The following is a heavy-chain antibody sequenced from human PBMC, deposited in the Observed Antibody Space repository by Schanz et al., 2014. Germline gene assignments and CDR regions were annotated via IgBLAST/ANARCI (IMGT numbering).Heavy chain of an antibody. CDR2: LSGDGGTT. D-gene: IGHD4-17*01. J-gene: IGHJ4*02. CDR1: GFSFSSYT. Sequence: EVQLLESGGGLVQPGESLRLSCAASGFSFSSYTMSWVRQAPGKGLQWVSSLSGDGGTTHYADSVKGRFTISRDNYKNTLYLQMNSLSAEDTAVYFCARPFWGYYGDLAYWGQGTLLTVSS. CDR3: ARPFWGYYGDLAY. V-gene: IGHV3-23*01.